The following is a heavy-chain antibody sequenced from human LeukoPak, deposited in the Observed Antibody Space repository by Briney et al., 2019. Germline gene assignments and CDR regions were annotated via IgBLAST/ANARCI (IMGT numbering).Heavy chain of an antibody. CDR2: IRGSGGST. V-gene: IGHV3-23*01. D-gene: IGHD2-2*02. CDR3: AKAGHPLVYCSSATCYMGS. CDR1: GFTFSSYA. J-gene: IGHJ5*02. Sequence: GGSLRLSCAASGFTFSSYAMSWVRQAPGKRLEWVSAIRGSGGSTYYADSVKGRFTISRDNSKNTLYLQMNSLRAEDSAVYYCAKAGHPLVYCSSATCYMGSWGQGTLVTVSS.